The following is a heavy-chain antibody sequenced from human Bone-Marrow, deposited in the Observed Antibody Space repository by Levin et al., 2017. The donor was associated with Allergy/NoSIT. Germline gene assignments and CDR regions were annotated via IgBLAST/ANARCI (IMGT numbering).Heavy chain of an antibody. J-gene: IGHJ4*02. CDR3: ARSSMLAGLY. CDR1: GGSVSDNSYY. CDR2: INFRENT. V-gene: IGHV4-39*01. D-gene: IGHD2-2*01. Sequence: LETLSLTCTVSGGSVSDNSYYWGWIRQPPGTGLEWIGSINFRENTYSNPSLQSRVTMSIDTSKNQFSLKLDSVTAADTAVYYCARSSMLAGLYWGQGTLVTVSS.